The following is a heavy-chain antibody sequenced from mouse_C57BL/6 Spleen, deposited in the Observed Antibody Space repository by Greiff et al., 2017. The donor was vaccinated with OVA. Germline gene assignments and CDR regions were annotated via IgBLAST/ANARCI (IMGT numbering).Heavy chain of an antibody. CDR2: IRNKANGYTT. CDR3: ARWNYGTCAY. V-gene: IGHV7-3*01. CDR1: GFTFTDYY. D-gene: IGHD1-1*01. J-gene: IGHJ3*01. Sequence: EVKLVESGGGLVQPGGSLSLSCAASGFTFTDYYMSWVRQPPGKALEWLGFIRNKANGYTTEYSASVKGRFTISRDNSQSILYLQMNALRAEDSATYYCARWNYGTCAYWGQGTLVTVSA.